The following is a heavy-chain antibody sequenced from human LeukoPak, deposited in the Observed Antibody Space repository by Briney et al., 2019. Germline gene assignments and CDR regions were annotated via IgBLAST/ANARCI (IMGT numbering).Heavy chain of an antibody. CDR1: GGTFSSYA. Sequence: SVKVSCKASGGTFSSYAISWVRQAPGQGLEWMGGIIPIFGTANYAQKFQGRVTITADESTSTAYMELSSLRSEDTAVYYCARDLNTSPYYYGSGSYPSLPHQNWFDPWGQGTLVTVSS. V-gene: IGHV1-69*13. CDR2: IIPIFGTA. CDR3: ARDLNTSPYYYGSGSYPSLPHQNWFDP. J-gene: IGHJ5*02. D-gene: IGHD3-10*01.